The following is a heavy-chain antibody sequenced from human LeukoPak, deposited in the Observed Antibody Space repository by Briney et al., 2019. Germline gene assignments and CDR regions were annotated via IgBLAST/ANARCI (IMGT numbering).Heavy chain of an antibody. CDR2: ISSSSSYI. V-gene: IGHV3-21*01. Sequence: NPGGSLRLSCAASGFTFSSYSMNWVRRAPGKGLEWVSSISSSSSYIYYADSVKGRFTISRDNAKNSLYLQMNSLRAEDTAVYYCARGPFANFDYWGQGTLVTVSS. CDR1: GFTFSSYS. J-gene: IGHJ4*02. CDR3: ARGPFANFDY.